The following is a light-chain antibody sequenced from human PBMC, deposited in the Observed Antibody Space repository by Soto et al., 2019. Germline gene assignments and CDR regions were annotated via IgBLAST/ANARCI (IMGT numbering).Light chain of an antibody. CDR1: SSNIGNNA. CDR2: YDD. CDR3: AAWDDSLKGVV. V-gene: IGLV1-36*01. Sequence: QSVLTQPPSVSDAPRQRVTISCSGSSSNIGNNAVNWYQQLPGKAPKLLIYYDDLLPSGVSDRFSGSKSGTSASLAISGLQFEDEADYYCAAWDDSLKGVVFGGGTKLTVL. J-gene: IGLJ2*01.